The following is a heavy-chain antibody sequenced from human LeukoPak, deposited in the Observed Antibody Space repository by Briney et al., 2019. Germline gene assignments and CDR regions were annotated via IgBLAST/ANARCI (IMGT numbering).Heavy chain of an antibody. V-gene: IGHV3-30*18. CDR1: GFTFSSYG. CDR2: ISYDGSNK. D-gene: IGHD5-18*01. CDR3: AKELGGYSYGSWSNYYYGMDV. Sequence: QSGKSLRLSCAASGFTFSSYGMHWVRQAPGKGMEWVALISYDGSNKYYADSVKGRITISRDNSKNTLFLQMNSLRTEDTAVYYCAKELGGYSYGSWSNYYYGMDVWGQGTTVTVSS. J-gene: IGHJ6*02.